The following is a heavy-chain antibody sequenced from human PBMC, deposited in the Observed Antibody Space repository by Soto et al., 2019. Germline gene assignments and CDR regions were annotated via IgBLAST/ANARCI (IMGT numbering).Heavy chain of an antibody. D-gene: IGHD6-25*01. CDR2: IKSKSDGGTT. J-gene: IGHJ4*02. CDR3: TTSIKSKVSG. Sequence: EVQLVESGGGLVEPGGSLRLSCAASGFSLNNAWMNWVRQAPGKGLEWVGRIKSKSDGGTTDYVAPVKGRFTISRDDSKNTLYLQMNSLKTEDTAMYYCTTSIKSKVSGWGQGTLVTVSS. V-gene: IGHV3-15*07. CDR1: GFSLNNAW.